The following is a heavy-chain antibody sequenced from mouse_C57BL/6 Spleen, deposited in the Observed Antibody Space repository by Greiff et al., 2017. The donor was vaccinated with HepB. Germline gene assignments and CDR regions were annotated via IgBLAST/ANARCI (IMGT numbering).Heavy chain of an antibody. D-gene: IGHD2-14*01. V-gene: IGHV1-7*01. CDR2: INPSSGYT. J-gene: IGHJ2*01. CDR1: GYTFTSYW. CDR3: SIGPGGTLNFDY. Sequence: VQLQQSGAELAKPGASVKLSCKASGYTFTSYWMHWVKQRPGQGLEWIGYINPSSGYTKYNQKFKDKATLTADKSSSTAYMQLSSLTYEDSAVYSCSIGPGGTLNFDYWGQGSTLTVSS.